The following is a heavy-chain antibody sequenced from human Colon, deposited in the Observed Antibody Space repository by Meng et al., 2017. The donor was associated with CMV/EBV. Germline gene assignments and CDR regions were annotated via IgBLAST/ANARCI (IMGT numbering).Heavy chain of an antibody. Sequence: SGAASEFSITDYAVSWVRQAPGKGLEWVSVISASGYYTFYAESVKGRFTIGRDISKNTVYLQTNSLRAEDTAVYFCAKAPTRRYYFDSWGQGSLVTVSS. V-gene: IGHV3-23*01. CDR2: ISASGYYT. CDR1: EFSITDYA. J-gene: IGHJ4*02. D-gene: IGHD5-24*01. CDR3: AKAPTRRYYFDS.